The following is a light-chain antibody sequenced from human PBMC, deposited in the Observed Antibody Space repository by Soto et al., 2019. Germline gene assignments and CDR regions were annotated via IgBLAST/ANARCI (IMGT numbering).Light chain of an antibody. V-gene: IGLV2-14*01. CDR3: SSYTSSSTLG. CDR2: DVS. J-gene: IGLJ2*01. Sequence: QSALTQPASVSGSPGQSITLSCTGTSSDVGSYNYVSWYQQHPGKAPKLMIYDVSNRPSGVSNRFSGSKSGNTASLTISGLQAEDEADYYCSSYTSSSTLGFGGGTQLTVL. CDR1: SSDVGSYNY.